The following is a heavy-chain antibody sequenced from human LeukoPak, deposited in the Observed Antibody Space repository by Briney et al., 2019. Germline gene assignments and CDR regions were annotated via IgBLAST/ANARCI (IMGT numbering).Heavy chain of an antibody. Sequence: GGSLRLSCAASGFTLSSYWMSWVRQAPGKGLEWVANIKEDGSEKYYVDSVKGRFTISRDNAKNSLYLQMNSLRAEDTAVYYCAKPDYWGQGTLVTVSS. D-gene: IGHD1-14*01. CDR1: GFTLSSYW. CDR3: AKPDY. J-gene: IGHJ4*02. V-gene: IGHV3-7*01. CDR2: IKEDGSEK.